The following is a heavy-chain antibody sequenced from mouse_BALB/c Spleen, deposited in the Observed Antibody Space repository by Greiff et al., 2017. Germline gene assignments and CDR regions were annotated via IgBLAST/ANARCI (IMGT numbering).Heavy chain of an antibody. J-gene: IGHJ4*01. D-gene: IGHD2-3*01. CDR3: ARWLLRGAMDY. CDR1: GFTFSSYT. Sequence: VQLKESGGGLVQPGGSLKLSCAASGFTFSSYTMSWVRQTPEKRLEWVAYISNGGGSTYYPDTVKGRFTISRDNAKNTLYLQMSSLKSEDTAMYYCARWLLRGAMDYWGQGTSVTVSS. CDR2: ISNGGGST. V-gene: IGHV5-12-2*01.